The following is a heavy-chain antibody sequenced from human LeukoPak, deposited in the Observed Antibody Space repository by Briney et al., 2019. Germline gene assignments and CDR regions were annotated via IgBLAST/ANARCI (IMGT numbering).Heavy chain of an antibody. CDR3: AREAVAGLFDY. D-gene: IGHD6-19*01. J-gene: IGHJ4*02. V-gene: IGHV3-53*01. Sequence: ETLSLTCTVSGGSISSYYMSWVRQAPGKGLEWVSVIYSGGSTYYADSVKGRFTISRDNSKNTLYLQMNSLRAEDTAVYYCAREAVAGLFDYWGQGTLVTVSS. CDR1: GGSISSYY. CDR2: IYSGGST.